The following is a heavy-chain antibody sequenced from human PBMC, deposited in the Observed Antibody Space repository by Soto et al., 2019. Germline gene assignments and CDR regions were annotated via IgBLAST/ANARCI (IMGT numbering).Heavy chain of an antibody. D-gene: IGHD6-6*01. CDR2: IHNSGIP. CDR1: GGSISSHDYY. V-gene: IGHV4-31*03. Sequence: SETLSLTCTASGGSISSHDYYWSWIRQHPAKGLEWIGYIHNSGIPYYSPSLRSRVTLSVDTSQNQVSLELRSVTAADTAVYYCARGLVADDAFDIWGQGTMVTVSS. J-gene: IGHJ3*02. CDR3: ARGLVADDAFDI.